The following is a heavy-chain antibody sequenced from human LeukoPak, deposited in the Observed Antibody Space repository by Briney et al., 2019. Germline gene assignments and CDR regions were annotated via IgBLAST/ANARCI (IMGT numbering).Heavy chain of an antibody. CDR3: ARDLMDYYDSVGYGMDV. J-gene: IGHJ6*02. V-gene: IGHV3-7*01. D-gene: IGHD3-22*01. CDR1: GFTFSSYW. Sequence: GSLRLSCAASGFTFSSYWMSWVRQAPGKGLEWVANIKQDGSEKYYVDSVKGRFTISRDNSKNTLYLQMNSLRTEDTAVYYCARDLMDYYDSVGYGMDVWGQGTTVTVSS. CDR2: IKQDGSEK.